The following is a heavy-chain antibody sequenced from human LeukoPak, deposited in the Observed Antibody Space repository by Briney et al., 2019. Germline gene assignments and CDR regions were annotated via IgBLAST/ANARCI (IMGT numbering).Heavy chain of an antibody. CDR1: GGSISSYY. D-gene: IGHD2-15*01. V-gene: IGHV4-59*01. J-gene: IGHJ6*03. CDR2: IYYSGST. Sequence: PSETLSLTCTVSGGSISSYYWSWIRQPPGKGLEWIGYIYYSGSTNYNPSLKSRVTISVDTSKNQFSLKLSSVTAADTAVYYCARVVGGQSNYMDVWGKGTTVTVSS. CDR3: ARVVGGQSNYMDV.